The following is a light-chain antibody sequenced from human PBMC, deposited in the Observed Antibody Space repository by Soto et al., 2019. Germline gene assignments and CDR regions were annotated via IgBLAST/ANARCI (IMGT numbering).Light chain of an antibody. CDR2: DTS. J-gene: IGLJ1*01. CDR3: LIYYSGEKV. V-gene: IGLV7-46*01. Sequence: QAVVTQEPSLTVSPGGTVTLTCDSSTGAVTSGHYPYWFQQKPGQAPRTLIYDTSNKHSWTPARFSGSLLGGKAALTLSGAQPEDEAEYYCLIYYSGEKVLGTGTKVTVL. CDR1: TGAVTSGHY.